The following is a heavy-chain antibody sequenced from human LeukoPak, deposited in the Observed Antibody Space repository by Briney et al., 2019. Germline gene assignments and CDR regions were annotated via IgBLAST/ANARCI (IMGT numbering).Heavy chain of an antibody. Sequence: GGSLRLSCVASGFTFSSYAMSWVRQAPGKGLEWVSAIRESGGSTHYADSVKGRFTISRDNSKNTLYLQMNSLRAEDTAVYYCAKPHAAAAGPFDPWGQGTLVTVSS. V-gene: IGHV3-23*01. J-gene: IGHJ5*02. D-gene: IGHD6-13*01. CDR2: IRESGGST. CDR3: AKPHAAAAGPFDP. CDR1: GFTFSSYA.